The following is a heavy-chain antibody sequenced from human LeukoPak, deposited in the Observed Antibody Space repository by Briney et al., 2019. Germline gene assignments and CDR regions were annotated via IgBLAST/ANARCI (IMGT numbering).Heavy chain of an antibody. Sequence: PGGSLRLSCAASGFTFSSYEMNWVRQAPGKGLEWVSYISSSGSNIYYADSVKGRFTISRDNAKNSLYLQMNSLRAEDTAVYYFARDFRFFDYWGQGTLVSVSS. CDR3: ARDFRFFDY. V-gene: IGHV3-48*03. CDR2: ISSSGSNI. J-gene: IGHJ4*02. CDR1: GFTFSSYE. D-gene: IGHD3-3*01.